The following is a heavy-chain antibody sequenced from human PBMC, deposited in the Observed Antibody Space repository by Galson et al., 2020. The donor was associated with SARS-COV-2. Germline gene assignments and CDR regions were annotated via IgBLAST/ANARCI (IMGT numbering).Heavy chain of an antibody. CDR2: ISYDGSNK. Sequence: GESLKISCAASGFTFSSYAMHWVRQAPGKGLEWVAVISYDGSNKYYADSVKGRFTISRDNSKNTLYLQMNSLRAEDTAVYYCASPRGSYYYDSSGLDYWGQGTLVTVSS. V-gene: IGHV3-30-3*01. CDR3: ASPRGSYYYDSSGLDY. D-gene: IGHD3-22*01. CDR1: GFTFSSYA. J-gene: IGHJ4*02.